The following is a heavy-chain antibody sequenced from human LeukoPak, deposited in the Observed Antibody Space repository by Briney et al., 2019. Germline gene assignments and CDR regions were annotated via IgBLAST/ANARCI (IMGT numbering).Heavy chain of an antibody. D-gene: IGHD6-13*01. CDR2: IRYDGSNK. CDR1: GFTFSSYG. J-gene: IGHJ6*03. CDR3: AKDPAASSSWYSYMDV. Sequence: GGSLRLSCAASGFTFSSYGMHWVRQAPGRGLEWVAFIRYDGSNKYYADSVKGRSTISRDNSKNTLYLQMNSLRAEDTAVYYCAKDPAASSSWYSYMDVWGKGTTVTISS. V-gene: IGHV3-30*02.